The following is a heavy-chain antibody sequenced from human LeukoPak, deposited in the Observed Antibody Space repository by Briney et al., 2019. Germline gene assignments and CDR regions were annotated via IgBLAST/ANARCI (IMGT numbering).Heavy chain of an antibody. V-gene: IGHV3-30*02. CDR2: IQYDGSKK. CDR3: AREGIAVAVGPYYFDY. J-gene: IGHJ4*02. Sequence: GGSLRLSCVASGFTFSSNGMHWVRQAPGKGLEWVTFIQYDGSKKYYADSVKGRFTISRDNSKNTLYLEMNSLRAEDTAVYYCAREGIAVAVGPYYFDYWGQGTLVTVSS. D-gene: IGHD6-19*01. CDR1: GFTFSSNG.